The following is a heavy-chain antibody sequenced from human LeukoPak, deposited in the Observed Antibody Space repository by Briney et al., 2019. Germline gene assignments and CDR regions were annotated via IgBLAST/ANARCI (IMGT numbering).Heavy chain of an antibody. Sequence: SETLSLTCAVYGGSLRLYYWNWIRQSPGKGLEWIGEIAHSGSTNYNASLKSRVTISIDTSKNQFSLKLSSVTAADTAVYYCASSIAVARFDYGGQGTLVTVPS. CDR1: GGSLRLYY. D-gene: IGHD6-19*01. J-gene: IGHJ4*02. CDR2: IAHSGST. V-gene: IGHV4-34*01. CDR3: ASSIAVARFDY.